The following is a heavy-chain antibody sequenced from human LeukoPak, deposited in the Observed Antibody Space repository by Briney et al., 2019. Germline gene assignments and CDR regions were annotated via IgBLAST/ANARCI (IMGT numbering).Heavy chain of an antibody. D-gene: IGHD6-25*01. V-gene: IGHV3-23*01. CDR2: IIGGGGST. CDR1: GFPFSSHG. J-gene: IGHJ4*02. Sequence: GGSLRLSCAASGFPFSSHGMSWVRQAPGKGLEWVSGIIGGGGSTYYADSVKGRFTISRDNSKNTLYLQMNSLRVEDTAVYYCARSRGRLAQLDYWGQGTLVTVSS. CDR3: ARSRGRLAQLDY.